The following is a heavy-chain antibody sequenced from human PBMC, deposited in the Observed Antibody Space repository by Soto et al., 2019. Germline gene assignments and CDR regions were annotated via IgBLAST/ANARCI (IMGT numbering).Heavy chain of an antibody. V-gene: IGHV6-1*01. J-gene: IGHJ4*02. CDR2: TYYRSKWYN. D-gene: IGHD3-10*01. CDR1: GDSVSSNSAA. CDR3: ARGSPGSYYGSYYFDY. Sequence: SQTLSLTCAISGDSVSSNSAAWNWIRQSPSRGLEWLGRTYYRSKWYNDYAVSVKSRITINPDTSKNQFSLQLNSVTPEDTAVYYCARGSPGSYYGSYYFDYWGQGTLVTVSS.